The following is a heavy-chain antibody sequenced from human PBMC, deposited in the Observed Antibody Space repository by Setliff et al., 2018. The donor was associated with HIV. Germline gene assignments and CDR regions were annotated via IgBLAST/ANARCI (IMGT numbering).Heavy chain of an antibody. V-gene: IGHV4-59*10. Sequence: SETLSLTCAVYGGSFSGYYWSWIRQPAGMRLEWIGHTSTSGTTNYNPSLKSRVTISADTSKSQFSLKLTSVTAADTAAYFCARVSTDYVWGSFLSSGPYYFDFWGQGALVTVSS. CDR2: TSTSGTT. D-gene: IGHD3-16*01. CDR3: ARVSTDYVWGSFLSSGPYYFDF. CDR1: GGSFSGYY. J-gene: IGHJ4*02.